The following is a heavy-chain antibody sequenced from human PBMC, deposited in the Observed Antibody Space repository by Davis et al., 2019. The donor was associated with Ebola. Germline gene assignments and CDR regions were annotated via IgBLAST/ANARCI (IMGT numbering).Heavy chain of an antibody. V-gene: IGHV1-69*06. D-gene: IGHD2-15*01. J-gene: IGHJ6*02. CDR3: ARYCSGGSCHSHYYYYGMDV. CDR1: GGTFSSYA. CDR2: IIPIFGTA. Sequence: AASVKVSCKASGGTFSSYAISWVRQAPGQGLEWMGGIIPIFGTANYAQKFQGRVTITADKSTSTAYMELSSLRSEDTAVYYCARYCSGGSCHSHYYYYGMDVWGQGTTVTVSS.